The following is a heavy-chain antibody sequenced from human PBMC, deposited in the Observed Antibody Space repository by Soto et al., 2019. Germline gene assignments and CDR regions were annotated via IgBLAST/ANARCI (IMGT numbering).Heavy chain of an antibody. V-gene: IGHV3-53*01. J-gene: IGHJ3*02. CDR2: IYSGGST. Sequence: EVQLVESGGGLIQPGGSLRLSCAASGFTVSSNYMSWVRQARGKGLEWVSVIYSGGSTYYADSVKGRFTISRDNSKNTLYLQMNSLRAEDTAVYYCASQTTRDAFDIWGQGTMVTVSS. CDR3: ASQTTRDAFDI. D-gene: IGHD4-17*01. CDR1: GFTVSSNY.